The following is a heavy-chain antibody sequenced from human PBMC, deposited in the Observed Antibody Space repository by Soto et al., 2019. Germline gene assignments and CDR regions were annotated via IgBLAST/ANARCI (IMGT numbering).Heavy chain of an antibody. CDR2: IIPIFGTA. CDR3: AREQKGYSSIAPNWFDP. D-gene: IGHD6-19*01. Sequence: ASVKVSCKASGGTFSSYAISWVRQAPGQGLEWMGGIIPIFGTANYAQKFQGRVTITADESTSTAYMELSSLRSEDTAVYYCAREQKGYSSIAPNWFDPWGQGTLVTVSS. CDR1: GGTFSSYA. V-gene: IGHV1-69*13. J-gene: IGHJ5*02.